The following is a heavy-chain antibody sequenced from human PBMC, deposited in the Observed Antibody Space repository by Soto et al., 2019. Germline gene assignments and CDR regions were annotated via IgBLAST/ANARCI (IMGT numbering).Heavy chain of an antibody. CDR1: GGSISSSSYY. D-gene: IGHD5-18*01. CDR3: ACIFSGGYSYGFXYYGMDV. CDR2: IFYSGST. Sequence: PSETLSLTCTVSGGSISSSSYYWGWIRQPPGKGLEWIGSIFYSGSTYYNPSLKSRVTISVDTSKNQFSLKLTSVTAADTAVYYCACIFSGGYSYGFXYYGMDVWGQGTTVT. V-gene: IGHV4-39*01. J-gene: IGHJ6*02.